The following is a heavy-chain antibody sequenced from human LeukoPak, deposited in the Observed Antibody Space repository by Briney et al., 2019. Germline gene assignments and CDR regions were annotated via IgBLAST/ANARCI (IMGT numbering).Heavy chain of an antibody. V-gene: IGHV3-11*01. CDR3: AKAFSITMIVVVIDYFDY. CDR1: GFTFSDCY. J-gene: IGHJ4*02. CDR2: ISSSGSAI. D-gene: IGHD3-22*01. Sequence: GGSLRLSCAASGFTFSDCYMTWIRQAPGKGLEWVSYISSSGSAIYYADSVKGRFAISRDNAKKSLYLQMNSLRAEDTAVYYCAKAFSITMIVVVIDYFDYWGQGTLVTVSS.